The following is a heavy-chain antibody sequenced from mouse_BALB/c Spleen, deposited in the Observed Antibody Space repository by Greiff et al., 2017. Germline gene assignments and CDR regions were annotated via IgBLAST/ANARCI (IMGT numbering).Heavy chain of an antibody. J-gene: IGHJ3*01. V-gene: IGHV5-6*01. CDR1: GFTFSSSG. D-gene: IGHD2-2*01. CDR2: ISSGGSYT. CDR3: DIYYGYDGGSRFAY. Sequence: EVKLQESGGDLVKPGGSLKLSCAASGFTFSSSGMSWVRQTPDKRLEWVATISSGGSYTYYPDSVKGRFTISRDNAKNTLYLQMSSLKSEDTAMYYCDIYYGYDGGSRFAYWGQGTLVTVSA.